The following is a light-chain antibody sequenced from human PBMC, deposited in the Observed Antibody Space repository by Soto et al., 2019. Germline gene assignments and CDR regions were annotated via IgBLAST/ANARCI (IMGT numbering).Light chain of an antibody. CDR1: SSDVGGYNY. Sequence: QSALTQPASVSGSPGQSITISCTGSSSDVGGYNYVSWYQQHPGKAPKLMIYEVSNRPSGISNRFSGSKPGNTASLTLSGLQAEDEADYYCSSYTSSSTLVFGGGTKLTVL. J-gene: IGLJ2*01. CDR2: EVS. V-gene: IGLV2-14*01. CDR3: SSYTSSSTLV.